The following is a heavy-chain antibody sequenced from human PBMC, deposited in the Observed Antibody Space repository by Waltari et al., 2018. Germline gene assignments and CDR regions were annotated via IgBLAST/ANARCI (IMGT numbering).Heavy chain of an antibody. V-gene: IGHV3-15*01. CDR1: GFTFSNAW. J-gene: IGHJ3*02. Sequence: EVQLVESGGGLVKPGGSLRLSCAASGFTFSNAWMSWVRQAPGKGLEWVGRIKSKTDGGTTDYAAPVKGRFTISRDDSKNTLYLQMNSLKTEDTAVYYCTTDPWEPFGAFDIWGQGTMVTVSS. CDR3: TTDPWEPFGAFDI. CDR2: IKSKTDGGTT. D-gene: IGHD1-26*01.